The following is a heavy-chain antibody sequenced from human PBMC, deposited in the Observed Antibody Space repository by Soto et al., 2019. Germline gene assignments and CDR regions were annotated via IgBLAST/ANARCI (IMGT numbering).Heavy chain of an antibody. V-gene: IGHV4-59*01. CDR2: IHVTGNT. J-gene: IGHJ4*01. D-gene: IGHD3-10*01. Sequence: SETLSLTCTVSGGSMNNYLWSWIRQTPGDGLEWIGYIHVTGNTYHNPSLKSPVTISIDASKTQFFLTLTSVTAADTAVYYCARGPFFASYNPFDACGRGTLVTDS. CDR3: ARGPFFASYNPFDA. CDR1: GGSMNNYL.